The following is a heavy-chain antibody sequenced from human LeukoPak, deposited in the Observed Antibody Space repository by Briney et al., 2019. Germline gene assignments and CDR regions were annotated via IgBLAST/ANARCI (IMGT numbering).Heavy chain of an antibody. CDR2: ISSSSSYI. CDR1: GFTFSSYS. V-gene: IGHV3-21*01. CDR3: ARGGVYYYDSSDYYCDY. Sequence: GGSLRLSCAASGFTFSSYSMNWVRQAPGKGLEWVSSISSSSSYIYYADSVKGRFTISRDNAKNSLYLQMNSLRAEDTAVYYCARGGVYYYDSSDYYCDYWGQGTLVTVSS. D-gene: IGHD3-22*01. J-gene: IGHJ4*02.